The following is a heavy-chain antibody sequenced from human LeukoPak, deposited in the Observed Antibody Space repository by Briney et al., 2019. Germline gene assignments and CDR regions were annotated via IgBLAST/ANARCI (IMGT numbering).Heavy chain of an antibody. Sequence: SETLSLTCAVYGGSFSGYYWSWIRQPPGKGLEWIGEINHSGSTNYNPSLKSRVTISVDTSKNQFSLKLSSVTAADTAVCYCARGKGSGSYYYNWFDPWGQGTLVTVSS. J-gene: IGHJ5*02. CDR1: GGSFSGYY. CDR3: ARGKGSGSYYYNWFDP. V-gene: IGHV4-34*01. D-gene: IGHD3-10*01. CDR2: INHSGST.